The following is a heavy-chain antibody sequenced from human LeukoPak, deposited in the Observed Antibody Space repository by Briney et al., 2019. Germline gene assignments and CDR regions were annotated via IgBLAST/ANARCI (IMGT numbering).Heavy chain of an antibody. CDR3: ARVPHCTSTSCYVGGYHMDV. Sequence: SETLSLTCTVSGYSISSGYYWGWIRQPPGKGLEWIGSIDHSGSTNDNPSLKSRVTVSVDTSKNQFSLKLSSVTAADTAVYYCARVPHCTSTSCYVGGYHMDVWGQGTLVTVSS. J-gene: IGHJ4*02. V-gene: IGHV4-38-2*02. CDR1: GYSISSGYY. CDR2: IDHSGST. D-gene: IGHD2-2*01.